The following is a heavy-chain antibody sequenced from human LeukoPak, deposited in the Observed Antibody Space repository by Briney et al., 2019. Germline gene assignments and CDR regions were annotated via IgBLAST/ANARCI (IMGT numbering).Heavy chain of an antibody. CDR3: AKGYDYESSGYPQPFDY. D-gene: IGHD3-22*01. V-gene: IGHV3-23*01. Sequence: PGRSLRLSCAASGFTFGSYAMSWVRQAPGKGLEWVSAISDSGGSAYYTDSVKGRFTISRDNSRNTLYLQMNSLRAEDSALYFCAKGYDYESSGYPQPFDYWGQGTLVTVSS. CDR2: ISDSGGSA. J-gene: IGHJ4*02. CDR1: GFTFGSYA.